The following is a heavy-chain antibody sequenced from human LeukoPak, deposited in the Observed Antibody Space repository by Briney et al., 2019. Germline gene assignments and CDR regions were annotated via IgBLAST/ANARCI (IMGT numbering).Heavy chain of an antibody. CDR1: GPSITSCDYS. J-gene: IGHJ6*03. CDR2: YYYSGST. D-gene: IGHD3-10*01. Sequence: SETLSLICAVSGPSITSCDYSWNWMPQPPGKGLEWIEYYYYSGSTNYNPSLKSRVTISVDTSKNQFSLKLSSVTAADTAVYYCARGGTIGYYYYYYMDVWGKGATVTVSS. CDR3: ARGGTIGYYYYYYMDV. V-gene: IGHV4-61*08.